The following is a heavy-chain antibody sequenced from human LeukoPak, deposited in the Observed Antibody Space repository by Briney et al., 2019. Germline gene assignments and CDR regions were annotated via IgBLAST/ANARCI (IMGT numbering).Heavy chain of an antibody. J-gene: IGHJ4*02. CDR2: ISSSSSYI. V-gene: IGHV3-21*01. CDR1: GFTFSSYS. D-gene: IGHD6-6*01. CDR3: ARDHSRGAARGLDY. Sequence: GGSLRLSCAASGFTFSSYSMNWVRQAPGKGLEWVSSISSSSSYIYYADSVKGRFTISRDNAKNSLYLQMNSLRAEDTAVYYCARDHSRGAARGLDYWGQGTLVTVSS.